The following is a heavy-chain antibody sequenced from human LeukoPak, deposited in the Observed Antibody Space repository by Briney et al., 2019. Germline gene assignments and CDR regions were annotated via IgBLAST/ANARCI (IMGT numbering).Heavy chain of an antibody. Sequence: ASVKVSCKTSGYTFTDYYIHWVRQAPGQGLEWMAWINPDSGGTDYAQKFQGRFTMTRDTSISTAYMELNWLTSDDTAVYYCARGDGVGASNFDYWGQGTLVTVSS. CDR3: ARGDGVGASNFDY. J-gene: IGHJ4*02. CDR2: INPDSGGT. V-gene: IGHV1-2*02. D-gene: IGHD1-26*01. CDR1: GYTFTDYY.